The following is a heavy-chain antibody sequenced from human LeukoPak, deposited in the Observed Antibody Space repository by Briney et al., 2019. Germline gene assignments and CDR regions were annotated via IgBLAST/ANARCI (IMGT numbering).Heavy chain of an antibody. Sequence: PSETLSLTCAVSGGSFRGCYWYWIRQPPGKGLEWIGEINHGESTNYNPSLKSRATLSVDTSKNQFSLKLTSVTAADTAVYYCARGRTYYYDTSGYYPSIYYGMDVWGQGTTVIVSS. D-gene: IGHD3-22*01. CDR1: GGSFRGCY. V-gene: IGHV4-34*01. CDR3: ARGRTYYYDTSGYYPSIYYGMDV. J-gene: IGHJ6*02. CDR2: INHGEST.